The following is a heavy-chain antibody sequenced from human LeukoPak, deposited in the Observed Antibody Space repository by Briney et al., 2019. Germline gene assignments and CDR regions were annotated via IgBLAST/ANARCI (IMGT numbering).Heavy chain of an antibody. D-gene: IGHD3-22*01. CDR1: GVSISSSSYS. V-gene: IGHV4-39*07. Sequence: SETLSLTCTVSGVSISSSSYSWGWIRQPPGKGLEWIGSIYYSGSTYYNPSLKSRVTISVDTSKNQFSLKLSSVTAADTAVYYCARVGSSGYYYDHDYWGQGTLVTVSS. CDR3: ARVGSSGYYYDHDY. J-gene: IGHJ4*02. CDR2: IYYSGST.